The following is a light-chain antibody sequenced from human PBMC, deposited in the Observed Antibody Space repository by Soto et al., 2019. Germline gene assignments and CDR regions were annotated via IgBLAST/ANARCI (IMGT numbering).Light chain of an antibody. Sequence: QSVLTQPPSVSGAPGQRVTISCTGSSSNIGAGYDVHWYQQLPGTAPKLLIYGNSNRPSGVPDRFSGSKSGTSASLAITGLQAEDEADYYCQSYDSSLIVHNHVFGTGTKLTVL. CDR2: GNS. CDR1: SSNIGAGYD. CDR3: QSYDSSLIVHNHV. V-gene: IGLV1-40*01. J-gene: IGLJ1*01.